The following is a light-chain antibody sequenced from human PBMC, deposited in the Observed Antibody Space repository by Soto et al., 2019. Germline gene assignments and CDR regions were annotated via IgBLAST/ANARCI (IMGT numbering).Light chain of an antibody. Sequence: DIRMTQSPATLSVSPGERATLSCRASQSVSSDLAWYQQKPGQAPRLLVYGVSTRATGIPDRFSGSGSGTEFTLTISGLQSEDFEIYYSQPYNNNPPITFGQGTRLASK. CDR1: QSVSSD. J-gene: IGKJ5*01. CDR3: QPYNNNPPIT. V-gene: IGKV3-15*01. CDR2: GVS.